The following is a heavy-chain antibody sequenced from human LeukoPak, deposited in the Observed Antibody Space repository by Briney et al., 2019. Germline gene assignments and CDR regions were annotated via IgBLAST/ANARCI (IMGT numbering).Heavy chain of an antibody. V-gene: IGHV3-20*04. CDR2: INWNGGST. CDR1: GFTFDDYG. CDR3: ATEDSSGLIDY. J-gene: IGHJ4*02. Sequence: GGSLRLSCAASGFTFDDYGVSWVRQAPGKGLEWVSGINWNGGSTGYADSVKGRFTISRDNAKNSLYLQMNSQRAEDTALYYCATEDSSGLIDYWGQGTLVTVSS. D-gene: IGHD3-22*01.